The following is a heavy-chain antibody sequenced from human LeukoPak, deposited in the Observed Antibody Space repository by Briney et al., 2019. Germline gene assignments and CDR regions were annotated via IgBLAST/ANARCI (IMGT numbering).Heavy chain of an antibody. CDR2: IYSGGST. CDR1: GFTVSSNY. CDR3: ARDRRGATENWFDP. J-gene: IGHJ5*02. V-gene: IGHV3-53*01. Sequence: GGSLILSCAASGFTVSSNYMSWVRQAPGKGLEWVSVIYSGGSTYYADSVKGRFTISRDNSKNTLYLQMNSLRAEDTAVYYCARDRRGATENWFDPWGQGTLVTVSS. D-gene: IGHD1-26*01.